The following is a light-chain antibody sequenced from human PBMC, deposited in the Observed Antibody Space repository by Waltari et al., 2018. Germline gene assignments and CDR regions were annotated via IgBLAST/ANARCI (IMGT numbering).Light chain of an antibody. CDR1: SGHSNYP. V-gene: IGLV4-69*01. CDR3: QTGGFGIWV. Sequence: QLMLTQSPSASASLGASVKLTCTLSSGHSNYPIAWHQQQPEKGPRYLMTVNSDGSHIKGDGFPVRFSGSSSGAERYLTISSLQSEDETDYYCQTGGFGIWVFGGGTKLTVL. CDR2: VNSDGSH. J-gene: IGLJ3*02.